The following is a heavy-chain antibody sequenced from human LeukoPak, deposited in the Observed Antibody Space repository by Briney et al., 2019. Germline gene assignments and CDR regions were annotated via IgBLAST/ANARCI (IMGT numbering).Heavy chain of an antibody. V-gene: IGHV1-18*01. D-gene: IGHD3-10*01. CDR1: GHTSTSYT. CDR3: ARDRMILGVPFDY. Sequence: GASVKVSCKASGHTSTSYTINWVRQAPGQGLEWMGWISVHNGNTKYAQKLQGRVTLTTDTSTSTAYMELRSLRSDDTAVYYCARDRMILGVPFDYWGQGTLVTVSS. CDR2: ISVHNGNT. J-gene: IGHJ4*02.